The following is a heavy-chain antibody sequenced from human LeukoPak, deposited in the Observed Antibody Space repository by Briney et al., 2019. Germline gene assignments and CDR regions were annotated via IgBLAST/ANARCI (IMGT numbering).Heavy chain of an antibody. V-gene: IGHV4-34*01. CDR2: INHSGST. CDR3: ASDSSSSGRGN. D-gene: IGHD6-13*01. CDR1: GESFSGYY. Sequence: SETLSLTCAVYGESFSGYYWSWIRQPPGKGLEWIGKINHSGSTNYNPSLKSRVTISVDTSKNQFSLKLSSVTAADTAVYYCASDSSSSGRGNWGQGTLVTVSS. J-gene: IGHJ4*02.